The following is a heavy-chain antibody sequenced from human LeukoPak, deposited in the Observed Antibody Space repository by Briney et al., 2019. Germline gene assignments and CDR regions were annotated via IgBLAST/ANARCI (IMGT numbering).Heavy chain of an antibody. Sequence: SETLSLTCTVSGGSISSSSYYWGWIRQPPGKGLEWIGSIYYSGSTYYNPSLKSRVTISVDTSKNQFSLKLSSVTAADTAVYYCARVLKGVRIAAAGTRGYFDYWGQGTLVTVSS. CDR3: ARVLKGVRIAAAGTRGYFDY. J-gene: IGHJ4*02. D-gene: IGHD6-13*01. V-gene: IGHV4-39*01. CDR2: IYYSGST. CDR1: GGSISSSSYY.